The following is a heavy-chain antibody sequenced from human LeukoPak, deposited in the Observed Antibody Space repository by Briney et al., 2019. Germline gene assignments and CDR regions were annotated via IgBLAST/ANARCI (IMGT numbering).Heavy chain of an antibody. V-gene: IGHV3-7*01. CDR2: IKQDGSEK. J-gene: IGHJ4*02. CDR3: VRALGSSSADY. Sequence: PGGFLRLSCGAPGFTFTNYWMSWVRQAPGKGLEWVANIKQDGSEKYYVDSVVGRFTISRDDAKNSLSLQMNSLRGEDTAVYYCVRALGSSSADYWGQGTLVTVSS. CDR1: GFTFTNYW. D-gene: IGHD6-6*01.